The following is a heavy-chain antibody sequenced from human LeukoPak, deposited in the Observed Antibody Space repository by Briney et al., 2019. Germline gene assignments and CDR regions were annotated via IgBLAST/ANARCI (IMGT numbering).Heavy chain of an antibody. D-gene: IGHD6-6*01. CDR1: GGSISRSTYY. J-gene: IGHJ4*02. V-gene: IGHV4-39*01. CDR2: IYYSGIT. Sequence: SETLSLTCTVSGGSISRSTYYWSWIRQPPGKGLEWIGSIYYSGITYYNPSLKSRVTISVDTSQNQFSLKLTSVTAADTALYYCARLVYSSSSNNRFFDYWGQGTLVTVSS. CDR3: ARLVYSSSSNNRFFDY.